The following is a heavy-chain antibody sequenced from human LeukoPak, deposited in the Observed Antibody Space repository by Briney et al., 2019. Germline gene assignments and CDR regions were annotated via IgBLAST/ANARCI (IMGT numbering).Heavy chain of an antibody. D-gene: IGHD3-22*01. CDR3: ARLYGSSGLYYFDY. CDR2: ISAYNGNT. J-gene: IGHJ4*02. V-gene: IGHV1-18*01. Sequence: ASVKVSCKASGYTFTSYGISWARQAPGQGLEWMGWISAYNGNTNYAQKLQGRVTMTTDTSTSTAYMELRSLRPDDTAVYYCARLYGSSGLYYFDYWGQGTLVTVSS. CDR1: GYTFTSYG.